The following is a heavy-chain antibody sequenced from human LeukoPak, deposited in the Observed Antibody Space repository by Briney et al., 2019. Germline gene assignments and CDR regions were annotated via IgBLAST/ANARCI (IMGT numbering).Heavy chain of an antibody. CDR3: AREVVKSRFLEWLFGWFDP. J-gene: IGHJ5*02. Sequence: PGGSLRLSCAASGFTFSSYWMSWVRQAPGKGLEWVANIKQDGSEKYYVDSVKGRFTISRDNAKNSLYLQMNSLRAEDTAVYYCAREVVKSRFLEWLFGWFDPWGQGTLVTVSS. CDR2: IKQDGSEK. D-gene: IGHD3-3*01. CDR1: GFTFSSYW. V-gene: IGHV3-7*01.